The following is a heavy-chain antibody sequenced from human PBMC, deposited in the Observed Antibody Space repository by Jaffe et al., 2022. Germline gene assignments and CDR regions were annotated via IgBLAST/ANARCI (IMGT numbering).Heavy chain of an antibody. J-gene: IGHJ4*02. CDR2: IRYDGSNK. D-gene: IGHD4-17*01. CDR1: GFTFSSYG. CDR3: AKGSGYGDYSFLPDQSIFDY. Sequence: QVQLVESGGGVVQPGGSLRLSCAASGFTFSSYGMHWVRQAPGKGLEWVAFIRYDGSNKYYADSVKGRFTISRDNSKNTLYLQMNSLRAEDTAVYYCAKGSGYGDYSFLPDQSIFDYWGQGTLVTVSS. V-gene: IGHV3-30*02.